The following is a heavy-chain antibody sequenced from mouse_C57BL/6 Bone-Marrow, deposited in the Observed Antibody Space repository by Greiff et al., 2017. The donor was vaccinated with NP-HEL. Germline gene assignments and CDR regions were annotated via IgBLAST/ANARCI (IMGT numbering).Heavy chain of an antibody. CDR1: GYTFTSYW. V-gene: IGHV1-53*01. CDR3: ARETGSSPTWFAY. J-gene: IGHJ3*01. Sequence: QVQLQQSGTELVKPGASVKLSCKASGYTFTSYWMHWVKQRPGQGLEWIGNINPSNGGTNYNEKFKSKATLTVDKSSSTAYMQLSSLTSEDSAVYCCARETGSSPTWFAYWGQGTLVTVSA. D-gene: IGHD1-1*01. CDR2: INPSNGGT.